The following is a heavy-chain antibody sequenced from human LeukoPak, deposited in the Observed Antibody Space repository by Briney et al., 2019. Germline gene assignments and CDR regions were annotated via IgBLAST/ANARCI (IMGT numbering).Heavy chain of an antibody. CDR2: IYYSGST. D-gene: IGHD5-24*01. Sequence: SETLSLTCTVSGGSISSSSYYWGWIRQPPGKGLEWIGYIYYSGSTKYNPSLKSRVTISVDTSKNQFSLKLSSVTAADTAVYYCARGARAGYNLEPFDYWGQGTLVTVSS. CDR3: ARGARAGYNLEPFDY. V-gene: IGHV4-61*05. CDR1: GGSISSSSYY. J-gene: IGHJ4*02.